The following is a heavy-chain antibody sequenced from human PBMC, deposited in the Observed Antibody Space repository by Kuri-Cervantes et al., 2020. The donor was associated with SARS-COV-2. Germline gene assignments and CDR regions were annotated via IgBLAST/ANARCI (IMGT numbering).Heavy chain of an antibody. CDR1: GGSISSHY. CDR2: IYHSGST. V-gene: IGHV4-59*08. CDR3: ARHDYGEGRGAFDI. J-gene: IGHJ3*02. Sequence: SETLSLTCTVSGGSISSHYWSWIRQPPGKGLEWIGSIYHSGSTYYNPSLKSRVTISVDTSKNQFSLKLSSVTAADTAVYYCARHDYGEGRGAFDIWGQGTMVTVSS. D-gene: IGHD4-17*01.